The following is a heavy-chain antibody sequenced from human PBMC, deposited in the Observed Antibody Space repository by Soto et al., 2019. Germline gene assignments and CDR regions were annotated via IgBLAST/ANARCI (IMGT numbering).Heavy chain of an antibody. CDR1: GYSFATSG. J-gene: IGHJ4*02. V-gene: IGHV1-18*01. Sequence: QVKLVQSGTEVKKPGASIKVSCKASGYSFATSGMTCVRQAPGQGLEWMGWISVYNGNTNYDQSLQDRVTMTTDTSTNTAYLEVRDLRSDDTAVYYCARAVQYYDASGYADWGQGTLVTVSS. CDR2: ISVYNGNT. D-gene: IGHD3-22*01. CDR3: ARAVQYYDASGYAD.